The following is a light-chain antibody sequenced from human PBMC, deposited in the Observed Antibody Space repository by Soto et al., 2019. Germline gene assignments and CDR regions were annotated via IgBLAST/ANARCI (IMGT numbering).Light chain of an antibody. J-gene: IGLJ2*01. Sequence: QSALTQPPSVSGSPGQSVTISCTGTSSDIGTYNRVSWYRQSPGAAPKLLIYEVTSRPSGVPDRFSGAKSGNTASLTISGLPAEDEAHYYCSSYVYSATVVFGGGTKLTVL. CDR3: SSYVYSATVV. CDR1: SSDIGTYNR. CDR2: EVT. V-gene: IGLV2-18*02.